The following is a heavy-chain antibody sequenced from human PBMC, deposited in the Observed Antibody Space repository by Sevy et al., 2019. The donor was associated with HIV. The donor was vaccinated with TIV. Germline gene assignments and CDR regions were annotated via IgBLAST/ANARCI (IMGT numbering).Heavy chain of an antibody. D-gene: IGHD3-22*01. Sequence: GGSLRLSCTASGFTFSSYAMYWVRQAPGKGLEWVAVISMDGNNKDYADSGKGGFTISRDNSKNTLYLKMNSLSAEDRAVYYCASHYYDSTGYYYPLDYWGQGTLVTVSS. CDR1: GFTFSSYA. CDR2: ISMDGNNK. V-gene: IGHV3-30*04. CDR3: ASHYYDSTGYYYPLDY. J-gene: IGHJ4*02.